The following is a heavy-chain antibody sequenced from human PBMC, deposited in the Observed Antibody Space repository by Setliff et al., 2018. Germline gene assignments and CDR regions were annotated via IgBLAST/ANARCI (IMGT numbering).Heavy chain of an antibody. D-gene: IGHD6-19*01. Sequence: ASVKVSCKASGYTFTSYAMHWVRQAPGQRLEWMGWINAGNGNTNYAQKFQGRVTITADESTSTAYMELSSLRSEDTAVYYCARGLHSSGWYWAFDYGGQGTLVTVSS. CDR3: ARGLHSSGWYWAFDY. CDR2: INAGNGNT. CDR1: GYTFTSYA. J-gene: IGHJ4*02. V-gene: IGHV1-3*01.